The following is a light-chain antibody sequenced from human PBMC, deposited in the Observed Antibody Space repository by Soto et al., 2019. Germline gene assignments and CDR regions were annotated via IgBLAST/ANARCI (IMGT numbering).Light chain of an antibody. CDR2: EVS. Sequence: QSVLTQPASVSGSPGQSITISCTGTRTDVGGYNFVSWYQQHPGKAPKLIIYEVSNRPSGVSNRFSGSKSDNTASLTISGLQAEDEADYYCCSYVSSKXYVFGTGTKV. CDR3: CSYVSSKXYV. V-gene: IGLV2-14*01. CDR1: RTDVGGYNF. J-gene: IGLJ1*01.